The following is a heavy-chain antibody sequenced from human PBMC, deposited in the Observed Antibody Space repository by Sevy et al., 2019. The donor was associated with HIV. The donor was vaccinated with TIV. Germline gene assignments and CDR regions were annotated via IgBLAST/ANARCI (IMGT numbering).Heavy chain of an antibody. CDR2: IKPNSDGT. V-gene: IGHV1-2*02. D-gene: IGHD2-15*01. CDR3: TRDRMIFRSGPPDS. Sequence: ASVKVSCKASGYSFTAYYIHWVRQAPGQGLEWMGWIKPNSDGTNYAQKFQGRVTMTRDASINTASLELTRLRSDDTAGYYCTRDRMIFRSGPPDSWGQGTLVTVSS. J-gene: IGHJ4*02. CDR1: GYSFTAYY.